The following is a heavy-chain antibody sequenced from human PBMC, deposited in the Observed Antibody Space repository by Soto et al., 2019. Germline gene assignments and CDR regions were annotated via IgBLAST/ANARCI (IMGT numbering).Heavy chain of an antibody. D-gene: IGHD5-12*01. CDR1: GGTFSSFG. Sequence: QVQLVQSGAEVKKPGSSVKVSCKASGGTFSSFGFNWVRQAPGQGLEWMGGIIPLYGTANHAQRFQGRVTISADDSASTVYMELISLRSEGTAIYDWARDRSMDGYNSRSFDYWGQGTLVTVSS. CDR3: ARDRSMDGYNSRSFDY. CDR2: IIPLYGTA. J-gene: IGHJ4*02. V-gene: IGHV1-69*01.